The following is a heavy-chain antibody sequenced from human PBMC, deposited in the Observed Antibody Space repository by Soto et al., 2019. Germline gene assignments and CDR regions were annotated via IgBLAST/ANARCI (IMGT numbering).Heavy chain of an antibody. J-gene: IGHJ3*02. CDR1: GASIRSSTYQ. Sequence: SETLSLTCTVSGASIRSSTYQWSWIRQPPGKGLEWIGYIHYAGNTYYNPSLKGRVTISVDRSKNQFSLELYSVAAADTAVYYCARSYCGGDCYSDFDAFDIWGQGTPVTVSS. D-gene: IGHD2-21*02. CDR3: ARSYCGGDCYSDFDAFDI. V-gene: IGHV4-30-2*01. CDR2: IHYAGNT.